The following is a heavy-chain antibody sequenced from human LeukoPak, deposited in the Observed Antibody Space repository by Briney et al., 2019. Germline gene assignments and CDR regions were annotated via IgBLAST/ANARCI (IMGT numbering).Heavy chain of an antibody. CDR2: INYSGSGT. D-gene: IGHD6-19*01. J-gene: IGHJ5*02. CDR1: GITFSTSA. Sequence: WGSLTLTCAASGITFSTSAMTWVRQAPGKGLEWVSSINYSGSGTFYADSVKGRYTISRDNSKDTLYLQMNSLRVEDTAVYYCAKEEYDSGLHKWCRPWG. CDR3: AKEEYDSGLHKWCRP. V-gene: IGHV3-23*01.